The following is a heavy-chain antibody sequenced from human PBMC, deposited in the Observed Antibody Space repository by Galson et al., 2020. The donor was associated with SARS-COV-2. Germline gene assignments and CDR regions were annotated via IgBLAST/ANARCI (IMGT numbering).Heavy chain of an antibody. D-gene: IGHD1-26*01. J-gene: IGHJ4*02. Sequence: GESLKISCAASGFTLSSYAMHRVRQAPGTGLEWVAVISYDGSNKYYADSVKGRFTISRDNSKNTLYLQMNSLRAEDTAVYYCARDELLYGCLDYWGQGTLVTVSS. CDR3: ARDELLYGCLDY. CDR2: ISYDGSNK. V-gene: IGHV3-30*04. CDR1: GFTLSSYA.